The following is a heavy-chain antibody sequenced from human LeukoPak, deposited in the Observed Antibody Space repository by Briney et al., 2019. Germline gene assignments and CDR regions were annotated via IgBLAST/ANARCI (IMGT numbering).Heavy chain of an antibody. Sequence: GGSLRLSCAAAGFTFSIYWMSWVRQAPGKGLEWVANIKQDGSEKYYVDSVKGRFTISRDNARNSLYLQMNGLRAEDTAVYYCARDRYCSTPWGQGTLVTVSS. CDR3: ARDRYCSTP. J-gene: IGHJ5*02. V-gene: IGHV3-7*03. CDR1: GFTFSIYW. CDR2: IKQDGSEK. D-gene: IGHD2-2*01.